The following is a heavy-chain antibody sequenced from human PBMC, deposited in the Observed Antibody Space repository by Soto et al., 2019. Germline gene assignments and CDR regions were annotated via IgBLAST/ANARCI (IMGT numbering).Heavy chain of an antibody. CDR1: GFTFSSHS. D-gene: IGHD3-3*01. CDR3: ARDQAYLNYDLWSGSQDAFDI. V-gene: IGHV3-21*01. J-gene: IGHJ3*02. Sequence: GGSLRLSCAASGFTFSSHSMNWVRQAPGKGLEWVSSISSSSSYIYYADSVKGRFTISRDNAKNSLYLQMNSLRAEDTAVYYCARDQAYLNYDLWSGSQDAFDIWGQGTMVTVSS. CDR2: ISSSSSYI.